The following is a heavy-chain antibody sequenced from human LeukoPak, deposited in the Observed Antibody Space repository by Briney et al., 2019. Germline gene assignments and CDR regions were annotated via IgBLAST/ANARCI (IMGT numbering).Heavy chain of an antibody. D-gene: IGHD1-26*01. CDR1: GFGVHTFA. CDR3: AKDSAVSGSYPDASDV. Sequence: GGSLRLSCAVSGFGVHTFAMSWVRQAPGKGLEWLASITKYDGRLYYADSVRGRFTISRDNAKNTLYLQMNTLRVEDTAVYYCAKDSAVSGSYPDASDVWGQGTMVNVSS. J-gene: IGHJ3*01. CDR2: ITKYDGRL. V-gene: IGHV3-21*01.